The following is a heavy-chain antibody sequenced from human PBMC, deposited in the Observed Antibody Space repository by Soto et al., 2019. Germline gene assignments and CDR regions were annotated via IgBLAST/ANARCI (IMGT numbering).Heavy chain of an antibody. J-gene: IGHJ6*02. CDR1: GFSLSTSGMC. CDR3: SRTRGYSGYEYYYGMDV. Sequence: SGPTLVNPTQTLTLTCTFSGFSLSTSGMCVSWIRQPPGKALEWLALIDWDDDKYYSTSLKTRLTISKDTSKNQVVLTMTNMDPVDTATYYCSRTRGYSGYEYYYGMDVWGQGTTVTVSS. V-gene: IGHV2-70*01. CDR2: IDWDDDK. D-gene: IGHD5-12*01.